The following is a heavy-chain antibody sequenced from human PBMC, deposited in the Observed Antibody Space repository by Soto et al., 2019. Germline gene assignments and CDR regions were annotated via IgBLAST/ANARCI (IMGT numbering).Heavy chain of an antibody. CDR1: GDSMTRGSYY. CDR3: ARGRNIVVVVAAFTPGRWFDP. V-gene: IGHV4-34*01. CDR2: INHSGST. J-gene: IGHJ5*02. D-gene: IGHD2-15*01. Sequence: SETLSLTCVVSGDSMTRGSYYWAWIRQPPGKGLEWIGEINHSGSTNYNPSLKSRVTISVDTSKNQFSLKLSSVTAADTAVYYCARGRNIVVVVAAFTPGRWFDPWGQGTLVTVSS.